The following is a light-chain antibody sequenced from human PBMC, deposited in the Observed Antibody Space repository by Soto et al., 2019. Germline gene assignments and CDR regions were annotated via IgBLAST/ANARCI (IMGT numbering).Light chain of an antibody. J-gene: IGLJ1*01. CDR1: SSDVGNYNL. V-gene: IGLV2-23*01. CDR3: CSYGGGNNFYV. CDR2: EGS. Sequence: QSVLTQPASVSGSPGQSITISCTGTSSDVGNYNLVSWYQQHPGKAPKLMIYEGSKRPSGVSNRFSGSKSGNTASLTVSGLQAEDEGDYYCCSYGGGNNFYVFGTGTKVTVL.